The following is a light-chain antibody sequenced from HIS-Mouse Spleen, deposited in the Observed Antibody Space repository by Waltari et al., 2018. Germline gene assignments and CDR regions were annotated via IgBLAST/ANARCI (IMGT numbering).Light chain of an antibody. CDR2: LAS. CDR1: QSVLYSSNNKNY. J-gene: IGKJ4*01. Sequence: DIVMTQSPDSLAVSLGERATINCKSSQSVLYSSNNKNYLAWYQQKPGKPPKLLIYLASTRESGVPDRFSGSGSGTDFTLTISSLQAEDVAVYYCQQYYSTPLTFGGVTKVEIK. V-gene: IGKV4-1*01. CDR3: QQYYSTPLT.